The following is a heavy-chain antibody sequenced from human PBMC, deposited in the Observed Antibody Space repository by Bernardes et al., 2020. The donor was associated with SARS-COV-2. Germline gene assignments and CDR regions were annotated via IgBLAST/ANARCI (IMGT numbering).Heavy chain of an antibody. V-gene: IGHV3-72*01. CDR3: TAGRSHASSYGIDY. D-gene: IGHD3-16*01. CDR1: GFIFDDHY. Sequence: GGSLRLSCAASGFIFDDHYMDWVRQAPGKGLEWVARVRDRSHSYTTEYAASVKGRFTISRDDSSNSLYLQMNSLKTEDTAVYYCTAGRSHASSYGIDYWGQGTLVPVSS. J-gene: IGHJ4*02. CDR2: VRDRSHSYTT.